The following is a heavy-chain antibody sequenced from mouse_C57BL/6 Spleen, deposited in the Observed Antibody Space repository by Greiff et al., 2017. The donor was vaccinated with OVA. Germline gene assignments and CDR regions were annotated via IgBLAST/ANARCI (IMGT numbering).Heavy chain of an antibody. CDR3: ARRWAYSNYYFDY. D-gene: IGHD2-5*01. Sequence: QVQLQQPGAELVRPGSSVKLSCKASGYTFTSYWMDWVKQRPGQGLEWIGNIYPSDSETHYNQKFKDKATLTVDKSSSTAYMQLSSLTSEDSAVYYCARRWAYSNYYFDYWGQGTTLTVSS. CDR1: GYTFTSYW. CDR2: IYPSDSET. V-gene: IGHV1-61*01. J-gene: IGHJ2*01.